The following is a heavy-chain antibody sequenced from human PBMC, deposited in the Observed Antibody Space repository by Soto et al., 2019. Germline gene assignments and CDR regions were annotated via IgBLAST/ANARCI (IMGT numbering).Heavy chain of an antibody. CDR3: ARPKNAQWVVDRGPFDY. J-gene: IGHJ4*02. CDR1: GFTFSSYA. D-gene: IGHD6-19*01. V-gene: IGHV3-30-3*01. CDR2: ISYDGSNK. Sequence: ESGGGVVQPGRSLRLSCAASGFTFSSYAMHWVRQAPGKGLEWVAVISYDGSNKYYADSVKGRFTISRDNSKNTLYLQMNSLRAEDTAVYYCARPKNAQWVVDRGPFDYWGQGTLVTVSS.